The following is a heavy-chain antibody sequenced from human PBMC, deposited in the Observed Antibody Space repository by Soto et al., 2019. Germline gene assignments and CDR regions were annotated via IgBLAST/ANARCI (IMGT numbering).Heavy chain of an antibody. CDR3: ARAGCGGDCYSNDGYYYYGMDV. V-gene: IGHV3-11*01. CDR1: GFTFSDYY. J-gene: IGHJ6*02. Sequence: QVQLVESGGGLVKPGGSLRLSCAASGFTFSDYYMSWIRQAPGKGLEWVSYISSRGSTIYYADSVKGRFTISRDNAKNSLYLQMNSLRAEDTAVYYCARAGCGGDCYSNDGYYYYGMDVWGQGTTVTVSS. CDR2: ISSRGSTI. D-gene: IGHD2-21*02.